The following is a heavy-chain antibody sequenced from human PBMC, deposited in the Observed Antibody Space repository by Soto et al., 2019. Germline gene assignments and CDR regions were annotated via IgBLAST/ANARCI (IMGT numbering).Heavy chain of an antibody. CDR2: ISDDGART. CDR3: TRGPRPSSVGTGAF. V-gene: IGHV3-74*01. D-gene: IGHD3-10*01. CDR1: GFVFEMYW. J-gene: IGHJ4*02. Sequence: GSLRLSFAASGFVFEMYWMHWVRQTPGKGPEWVSRISDDGARTDYADPVKGRFTISRDNAKNSLYLQMNSLRAEDTAVYYCTRGPRPSSVGTGAFWSLGALVTVTS.